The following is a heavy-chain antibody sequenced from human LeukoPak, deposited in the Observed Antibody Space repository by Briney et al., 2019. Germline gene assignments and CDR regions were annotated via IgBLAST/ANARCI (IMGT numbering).Heavy chain of an antibody. J-gene: IGHJ4*02. CDR3: AKIIYDFWSGYYTGRGVEDY. V-gene: IGHV3-23*01. Sequence: PGGSLRLSCAASGFTFTSYSMSWVRQAPGKGLEWVSAISGSGGSTYYADSVKGRFTISRDNSKNTLYLQMNSLRAEDTAVYYCAKIIYDFWSGYYTGRGVEDYWGQGTLVTVSS. CDR2: ISGSGGST. CDR1: GFTFTSYS. D-gene: IGHD3-3*01.